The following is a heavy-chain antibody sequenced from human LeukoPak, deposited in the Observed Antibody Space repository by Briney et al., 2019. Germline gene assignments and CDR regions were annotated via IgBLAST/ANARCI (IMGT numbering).Heavy chain of an antibody. CDR2: IYPGDSDT. CDR3: ARHPSGYCSSTSCYKVGFDY. V-gene: IGHV5-51*01. Sequence: GESLKISCKGSGYSFTSYWIGWVRQMPGKGLEWMGIIYPGDSDTRYSPSFQGQVTISADKSISTAYLQWSSLKASDTAMYYCARHPSGYCSSTSCYKVGFDYWGQGTLVTVSS. D-gene: IGHD2-2*02. CDR1: GYSFTSYW. J-gene: IGHJ4*02.